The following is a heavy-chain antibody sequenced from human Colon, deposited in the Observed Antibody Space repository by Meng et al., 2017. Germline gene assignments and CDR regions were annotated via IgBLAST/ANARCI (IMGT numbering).Heavy chain of an antibody. CDR2: ISYDGTNK. V-gene: IGHV3-30-3*01. D-gene: IGHD5-18*01. J-gene: IGHJ4*02. Sequence: QVQLLESGGGVVQPGRSLRLSCAAAGFTFSSYAMHWVRQAPGKGLEWVAVISYDGTNKYYADSVKGRFTISRDNSKNTLYLQMNSLRAEDTAVYYCARDGKDIYGLDYWGQGTLVTVSS. CDR3: ARDGKDIYGLDY. CDR1: GFTFSSYA.